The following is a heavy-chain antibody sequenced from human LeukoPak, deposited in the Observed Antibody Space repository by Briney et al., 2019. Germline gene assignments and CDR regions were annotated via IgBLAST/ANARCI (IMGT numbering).Heavy chain of an antibody. CDR1: GFNFRTYG. Sequence: GGSLRLSCAASGFNFRTYGMHWVRQAPGKGLEWVAFISYDGGKRYFGESVKGRFTIARDNSENTVSLQMNSLKTEDTAVYYCAKGLRWFGDFYFNFFDYWGQGILVTVSS. V-gene: IGHV3-30*18. D-gene: IGHD3-10*01. J-gene: IGHJ4*02. CDR2: ISYDGGKR. CDR3: AKGLRWFGDFYFNFFDY.